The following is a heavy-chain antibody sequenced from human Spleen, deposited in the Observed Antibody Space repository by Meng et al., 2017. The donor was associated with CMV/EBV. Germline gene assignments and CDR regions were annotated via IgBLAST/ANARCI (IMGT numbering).Heavy chain of an antibody. V-gene: IGHV2-5*01. J-gene: IGHJ5*02. CDR1: SLSTSGVA. Sequence: SLSTSGVAVGWIRQPPGRALEWLALIYWNDDKRYRPSLKNRLTITKDTSTNQVVLTLTNMDPVDTGTYYCAHRRGYDKAEDWFDPWGQGIMVTVSS. CDR3: AHRRGYDKAEDWFDP. D-gene: IGHD5-12*01. CDR2: IYWNDDK.